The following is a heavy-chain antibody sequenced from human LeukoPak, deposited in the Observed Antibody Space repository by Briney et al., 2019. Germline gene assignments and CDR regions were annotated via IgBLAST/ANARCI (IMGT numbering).Heavy chain of an antibody. CDR1: AGSISSYY. V-gene: IGHV4-59*07. J-gene: IGHJ4*02. D-gene: IGHD6-19*01. Sequence: SDTLSLTRTLSAGSISSYYLIWVRQPPGQEREGLGDIYYSGSTHYNPSLKRQVTISVDPSKQQLSLTLSSWTSAHTPVYYWAGVSVAGTPEASLSDYWGQGTLVTVSS. CDR2: IYYSGST. CDR3: AGVSVAGTPEASLSDY.